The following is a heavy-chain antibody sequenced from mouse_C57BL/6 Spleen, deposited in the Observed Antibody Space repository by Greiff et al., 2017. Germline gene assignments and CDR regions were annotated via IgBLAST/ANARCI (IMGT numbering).Heavy chain of an antibody. V-gene: IGHV1-81*01. D-gene: IGHD2-2*01. J-gene: IGHJ2*01. CDR1: GYTFTSYG. CDR3: GRDGDGLGY. CDR2: IYPRSGNT. Sequence: QVQLQQSGAELARPGASVKLSCKASGYTFTSYGISWVKQRTGQGLEWIGEIYPRSGNTYYNEKFKGKATLTADKSSSTAYMELRSLTSEDPAVYYCGRDGDGLGYWGQGNTLTVSS.